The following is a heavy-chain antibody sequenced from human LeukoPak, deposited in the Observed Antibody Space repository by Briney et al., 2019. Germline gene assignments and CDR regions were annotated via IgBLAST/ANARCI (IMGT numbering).Heavy chain of an antibody. Sequence: SETLSLTCAVYGGSFSGYYWSWIRQPPGKGLEWIGEINHSGSTNYNPSLKSRVTISVDTSKNQFSLKLSSVTAADTAVYYCARDGDYYDSSGYYHFDYWGQGTLVTVSS. V-gene: IGHV4-34*01. CDR2: INHSGST. D-gene: IGHD3-22*01. CDR1: GGSFSGYY. J-gene: IGHJ4*02. CDR3: ARDGDYYDSSGYYHFDY.